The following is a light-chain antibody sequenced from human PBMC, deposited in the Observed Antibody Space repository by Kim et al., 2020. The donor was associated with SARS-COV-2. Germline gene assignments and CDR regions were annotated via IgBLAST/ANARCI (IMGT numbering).Light chain of an antibody. Sequence: VSPGESPTLACRASQSVSTNLAWYQQQPGQAPRLLIYGASTRATGIPARFSGSGSGTEFTLTISSLQSEDFAVYYCQQYNTWLITFGQGTRLEIK. J-gene: IGKJ5*01. CDR3: QQYNTWLIT. CDR2: GAS. CDR1: QSVSTN. V-gene: IGKV3D-15*01.